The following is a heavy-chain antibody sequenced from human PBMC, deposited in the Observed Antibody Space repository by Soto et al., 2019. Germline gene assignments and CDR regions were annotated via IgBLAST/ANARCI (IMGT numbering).Heavy chain of an antibody. D-gene: IGHD6-13*01. CDR1: GYTFTSYA. CDR3: ARFKGIAAAGNHYFDY. Sequence: ASVKVSCKASGYTFTSYAMHWVRQAPGQRLEWMGWINAGNGNTKYSQKFQGRVTITRDTSASTAYMELSSLRSEDTAVYYCARFKGIAAAGNHYFDYWGQGTLVTVSS. CDR2: INAGNGNT. J-gene: IGHJ4*02. V-gene: IGHV1-3*01.